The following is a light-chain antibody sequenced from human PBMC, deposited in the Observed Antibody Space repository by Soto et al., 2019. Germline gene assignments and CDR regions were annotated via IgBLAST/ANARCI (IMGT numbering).Light chain of an antibody. Sequence: IVLTQSPGTLSLSPWERATLSCRASQSVSSSYLAWYQQKPGQAPRLLIYGASSRATGIPDRFSGSGSGTDFTLTISRLEPEDFAVYYCQQYNNWWTFGQGTKVDIK. CDR1: QSVSSSY. CDR2: GAS. V-gene: IGKV3-20*01. J-gene: IGKJ1*01. CDR3: QQYNNWWT.